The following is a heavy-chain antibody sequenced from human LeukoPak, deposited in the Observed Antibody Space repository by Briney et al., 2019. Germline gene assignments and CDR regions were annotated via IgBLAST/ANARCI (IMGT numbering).Heavy chain of an antibody. V-gene: IGHV3-11*01. CDR3: AKGSGSYSGPFDY. J-gene: IGHJ4*02. CDR1: GFTFSDYY. CDR2: ISGGGSTI. Sequence: GGSLRLSCAASGFTFSDYYMSWIRQAPGKGLEWISYISGGGSTIYYADSVKGRFTISRDNAKNSLYLQMNSLRAEDTAVYYCAKGSGSYSGPFDYWGQGTLVTVSS. D-gene: IGHD3-10*01.